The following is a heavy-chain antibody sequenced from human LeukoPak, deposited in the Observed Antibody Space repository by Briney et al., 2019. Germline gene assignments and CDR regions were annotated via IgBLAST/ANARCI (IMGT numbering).Heavy chain of an antibody. V-gene: IGHV1-24*01. CDR2: FDPEKYET. J-gene: IGHJ4*02. D-gene: IGHD3-9*01. Sequence: ASVKVSCKVSGHTLSELSMHWVRQALGKGLEWMGGFDPEKYETIYTQNFTGRVSMTEDTSTNIAYMQLSSLRSEDMAVYYCARDPLQYHDLLTGSQPQYYFDFWGQGTLVTVSS. CDR1: GHTLSELS. CDR3: ARDPLQYHDLLTGSQPQYYFDF.